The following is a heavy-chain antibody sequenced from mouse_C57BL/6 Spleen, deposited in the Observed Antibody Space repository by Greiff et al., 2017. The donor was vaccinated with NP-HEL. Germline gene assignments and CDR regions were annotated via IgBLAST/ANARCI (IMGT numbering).Heavy chain of an antibody. V-gene: IGHV7-3*01. CDR1: GFTFTDYY. CDR3: ARSYGSSPYYAMDY. D-gene: IGHD1-1*01. J-gene: IGHJ4*01. CDR2: IRNKANGYTT. Sequence: EVMLVESGGGLVQPGGSLSLSCAASGFTFTDYYMSWVRQPPGKALEWLGFIRNKANGYTTEYSVSVKGRFTISRDNSQSILYLQMNALRAEDSATYYCARSYGSSPYYAMDYWGQGTSVTVSS.